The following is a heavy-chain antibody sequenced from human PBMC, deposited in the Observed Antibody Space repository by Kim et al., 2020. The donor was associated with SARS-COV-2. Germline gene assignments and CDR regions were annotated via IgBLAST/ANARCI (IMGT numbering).Heavy chain of an antibody. D-gene: IGHD3-9*01. Sequence: GGSLRLSCAASGFTFSNAWMSWVRQAPGKGLEWVGRIKSKTDGGTTDYAAPVKGRFTISRDDSKNTLYLQMNSLKTEDTAVYYCTTDGGVYYDILTGYSLRRFDHWGEGTLVTVSS. CDR2: IKSKTDGGTT. J-gene: IGHJ5*02. CDR1: GFTFSNAW. CDR3: TTDGGVYYDILTGYSLRRFDH. V-gene: IGHV3-15*01.